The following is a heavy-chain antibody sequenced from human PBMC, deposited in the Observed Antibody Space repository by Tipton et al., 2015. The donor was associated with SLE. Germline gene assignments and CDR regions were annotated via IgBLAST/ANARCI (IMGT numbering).Heavy chain of an antibody. D-gene: IGHD6-13*01. J-gene: IGHJ5*02. CDR3: AKGSRAAAGRGWFDP. Sequence: TLSLTCTVSGGSISSYYWSWIRQPPGKGLEWIGEINHSGSTNYNPSLKSRVTISVDTSENQFSLKLSSVTAADTAVYYCAKGSRAAAGRGWFDPWGQGTLVTVSS. CDR1: GGSISSYY. CDR2: INHSGST. V-gene: IGHV4-34*01.